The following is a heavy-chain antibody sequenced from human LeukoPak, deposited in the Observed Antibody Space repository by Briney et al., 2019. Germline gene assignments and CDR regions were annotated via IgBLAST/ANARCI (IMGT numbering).Heavy chain of an antibody. CDR2: IKSDGSST. J-gene: IGHJ4*02. CDR3: ALFSWPYY. V-gene: IGHV3-74*01. Sequence: QPGGSQRLSCAASRLTFNSNWMHCVRHAPGRGLVRVSRIKSDGSSTSYADSVKGRFTISRDNAKNTLYLQMNSLRAEDTAVYYCALFSWPYYWGQGTLVTVSS. CDR1: RLTFNSNW.